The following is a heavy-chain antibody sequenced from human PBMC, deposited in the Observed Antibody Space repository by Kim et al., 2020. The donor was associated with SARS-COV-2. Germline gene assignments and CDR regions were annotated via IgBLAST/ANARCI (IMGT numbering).Heavy chain of an antibody. CDR3: ARGDDGSKTGTL. CDR2: IHPYGHT. D-gene: IGHD3-9*01. Sequence: SETLSLTCGIYSGSFSDYYWSWIRQPPGKGLEWIGEIHPYGHTNYNASLRSRVTISVDTSMNQFSLKMSSVTAADTAVHYCARGDDGSKTGTLWGRGTLV. CDR1: SGSFSDYY. V-gene: IGHV4-34*01. J-gene: IGHJ2*01.